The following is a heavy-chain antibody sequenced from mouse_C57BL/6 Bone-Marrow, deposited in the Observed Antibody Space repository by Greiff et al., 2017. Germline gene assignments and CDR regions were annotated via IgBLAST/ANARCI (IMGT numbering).Heavy chain of an antibody. CDR1: GFTFSSYA. CDR3: ARATVVPFDY. V-gene: IGHV5-4*03. J-gene: IGHJ2*01. D-gene: IGHD1-1*01. CDR2: ISDGGSYT. Sequence: EVKLVESGGGLVKPGGSLKLSCAASGFTFSSYAMSWVRQTPEKRLAWVATISDGGSYTYYPDNVKGRFTISRDNAKNNLYLQMSHLKSEDTSMYYCARATVVPFDYWGQGTTLTVSS.